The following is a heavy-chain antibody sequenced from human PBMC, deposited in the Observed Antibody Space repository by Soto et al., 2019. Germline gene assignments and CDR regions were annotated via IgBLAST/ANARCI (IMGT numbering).Heavy chain of an antibody. CDR2: ISYDGSNK. Sequence: QVQLVESGGGVVQPGRSLRLSCAASGFTFSSYGMHWVRQAPGKGLEWVAVISYDGSNKYYADSVKGRFTISRDNSKNTLYLQMNSLRAEDTAVYYCAKDLGGSYPPAFDYWGQGTLVTVSS. D-gene: IGHD1-26*01. CDR3: AKDLGGSYPPAFDY. J-gene: IGHJ4*02. CDR1: GFTFSSYG. V-gene: IGHV3-30*18.